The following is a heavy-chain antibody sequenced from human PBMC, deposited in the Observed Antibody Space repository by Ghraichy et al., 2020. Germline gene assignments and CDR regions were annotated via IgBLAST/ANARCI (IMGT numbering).Heavy chain of an antibody. J-gene: IGHJ4*02. CDR1: GGSISSSTYY. Sequence: ESLNISCTVSGGSISSSTYYWGWIRQPPGKGLEWIGSIYYSGSTYYNPSLKSRVTISVDTSKNQFSLKLSSVTAADTAVYYCASNIVGARWGQGTLVTVSS. V-gene: IGHV4-39*01. CDR2: IYYSGST. CDR3: ASNIVGAR. D-gene: IGHD1-26*01.